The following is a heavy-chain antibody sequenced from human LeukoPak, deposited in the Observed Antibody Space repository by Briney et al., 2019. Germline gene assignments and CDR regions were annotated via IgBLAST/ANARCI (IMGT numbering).Heavy chain of an antibody. CDR2: ISTYNGNT. D-gene: IGHD6-19*01. CDR1: GYTFTSYG. Sequence: GASVKVSCKASGYTFTSYGISWVRQAPGQGLEWMGWISTYNGNTNYAQKLQGRVTMTTDTSTSTAYMELRSLRSGDTAVYYCAGDYSSGWPNFDYWGQGTLVTVSS. CDR3: AGDYSSGWPNFDY. J-gene: IGHJ4*02. V-gene: IGHV1-18*01.